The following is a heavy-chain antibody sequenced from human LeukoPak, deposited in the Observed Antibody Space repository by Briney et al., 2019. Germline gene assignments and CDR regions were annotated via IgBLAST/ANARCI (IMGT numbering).Heavy chain of an antibody. J-gene: IGHJ3*02. CDR1: GYTFTGYY. CDR3: ARVGHSDAFDI. V-gene: IGHV1-2*02. CDR2: INPNSGGT. Sequence: ASVNVSCKASGYTFTGYYIHWVRQAPGQGLEWMGGINPNSGGTNYAQKFQGRVTMTRDTSTSTAYMELRSLRSDDTAVYYCARVGHSDAFDIWGQGTMVTVSS.